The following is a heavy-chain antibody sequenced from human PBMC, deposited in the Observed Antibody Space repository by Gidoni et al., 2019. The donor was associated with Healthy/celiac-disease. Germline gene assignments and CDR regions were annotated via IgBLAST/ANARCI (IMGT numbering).Heavy chain of an antibody. CDR1: GFPFSSYC. Sequence: EVQLVESGGGLVQPGGSLRLSCAAPGFPFSSYCMNWVRQAPGKGLEWVSYISSSSSTIYYADSVKGRFTISRDNAKNSLYLQMTSLRAEDTAVYYCARDLTRLRFLVDYGMDVWGQGTTVTVSS. D-gene: IGHD3-3*01. CDR2: ISSSSSTI. V-gene: IGHV3-48*01. J-gene: IGHJ6*02. CDR3: ARDLTRLRFLVDYGMDV.